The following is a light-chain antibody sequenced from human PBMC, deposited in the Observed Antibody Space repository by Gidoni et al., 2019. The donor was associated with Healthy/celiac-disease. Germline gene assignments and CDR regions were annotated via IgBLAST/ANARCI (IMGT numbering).Light chain of an antibody. CDR1: QCDNSNY. Sequence: PRPQSCAPGESATLHCRANQCDNSNYLAWYQQKPGQAPKLLIYGASSRATGIPDRFSGSGSGTDFTLTISRLEAEDFAVYYCQQYGSSPWTFGQGTKVEIK. J-gene: IGKJ1*01. V-gene: IGKV3-20*01. CDR2: GAS. CDR3: QQYGSSPWT.